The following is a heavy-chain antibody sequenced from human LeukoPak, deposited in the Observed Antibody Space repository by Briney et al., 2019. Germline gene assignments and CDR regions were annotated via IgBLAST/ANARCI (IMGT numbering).Heavy chain of an antibody. D-gene: IGHD4-11*01. V-gene: IGHV4-59*01. CDR1: GGSISSYY. Sequence: SETLSLTCTVSGGSISSYYWSWIRQPPGKGLEWIGYIYYSGSTNYNPSLKSRVTISVDTSKNQFSLELSSVTAADTAVYYCARAHVLPSNYYLYYYYYYMDVWGKGTTVTVSS. J-gene: IGHJ6*03. CDR2: IYYSGST. CDR3: ARAHVLPSNYYLYYYYYYMDV.